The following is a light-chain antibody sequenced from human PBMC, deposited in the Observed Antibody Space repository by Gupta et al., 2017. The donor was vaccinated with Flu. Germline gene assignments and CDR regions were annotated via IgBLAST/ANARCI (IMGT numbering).Light chain of an antibody. Sequence: QSVLTQPASVSGAPGQRVTISCTGSDSNFGAGYDAHWYQQVPGAAPKLLIYGSTNRPSGVPDRFSGSKSGTSASLVITGPQVEDEAEYYCQSYDSNLSTLSVQYIFGSGTKVTV. J-gene: IGLJ1*01. CDR1: DSNFGAGYD. V-gene: IGLV1-40*01. CDR2: GST. CDR3: QSYDSNLSTLSVQYI.